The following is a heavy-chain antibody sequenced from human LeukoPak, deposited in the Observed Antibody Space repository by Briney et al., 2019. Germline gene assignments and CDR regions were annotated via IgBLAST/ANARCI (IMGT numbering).Heavy chain of an antibody. D-gene: IGHD3-22*01. J-gene: IGHJ2*01. CDR3: ARDLGGHYDSSGRRNFDL. V-gene: IGHV1-2*06. Sequence: ASVKVSCKASGYTFTGYYMHWVRQAPGQGLEWMGRINPNSGSTNYAQKFQGRVTMTRDTSISTAYMELSRLRSDDTAVYYCARDLGGHYDSSGRRNFDLWGRGTLVTVSS. CDR1: GYTFTGYY. CDR2: INPNSGST.